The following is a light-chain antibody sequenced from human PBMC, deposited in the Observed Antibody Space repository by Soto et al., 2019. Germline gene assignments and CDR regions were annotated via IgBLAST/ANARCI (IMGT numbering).Light chain of an antibody. Sequence: DIQITNSPSSLSASVGDRVTITCRTSQTITTSLNWYRQKPGKAPDLLIYAASSLQSGIPSRFGGRGSGTDFTLTITGLQPEDFATYYCQQNYSLPITFGQRTRLEIK. CDR3: QQNYSLPIT. CDR1: QTITTS. V-gene: IGKV1-39*01. CDR2: AAS. J-gene: IGKJ5*01.